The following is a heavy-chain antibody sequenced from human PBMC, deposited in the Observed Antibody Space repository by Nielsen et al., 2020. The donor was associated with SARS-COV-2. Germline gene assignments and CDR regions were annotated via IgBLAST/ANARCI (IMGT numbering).Heavy chain of an antibody. J-gene: IGHJ4*02. CDR2: INHSGST. CDR1: GGSFSGYY. D-gene: IGHD3-22*01. Sequence: SETLSLTCAVYGGSFSGYYWSWIRQPPGKGLEWIGEINHSGSTNYNPSLKSRVTISVDTSKNQFSLKLSSVTAADTAVYYCARGVKPAYYYDSSGFNDYWGQGTLVTVSS. CDR3: ARGVKPAYYYDSSGFNDY. V-gene: IGHV4-34*01.